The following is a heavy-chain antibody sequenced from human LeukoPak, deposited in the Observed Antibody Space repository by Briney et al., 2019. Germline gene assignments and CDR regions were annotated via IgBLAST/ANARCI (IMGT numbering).Heavy chain of an antibody. J-gene: IGHJ4*02. V-gene: IGHV4-31*03. CDR3: ASSGDDSSPGFDY. Sequence: SETLSLTCTVSGGSISSGGYYWSWIRQHPGKGLEWIGYIYYSGSTYYNPSLKSRVTISVDTSKNQFSLKLSSVTAADTAVYYCASSGDDSSPGFDYWGQGTLVTVSS. CDR1: GGSISSGGYY. D-gene: IGHD3-22*01. CDR2: IYYSGST.